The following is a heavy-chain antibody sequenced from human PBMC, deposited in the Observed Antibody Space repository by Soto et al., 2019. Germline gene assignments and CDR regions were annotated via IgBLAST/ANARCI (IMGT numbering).Heavy chain of an antibody. V-gene: IGHV4-59*01. Sequence: PSETLSLTCTVSGGSISSYYWSWIRQPPGKGLEWIGYIYYSGSTNYNPSLKSRVTISVDTSKNQFSLKLSSVTAADTAVYYCARGSSSWTTETAFDIWGQGTIVTVSS. CDR1: GGSISSYY. D-gene: IGHD6-13*01. J-gene: IGHJ3*02. CDR2: IYYSGST. CDR3: ARGSSSWTTETAFDI.